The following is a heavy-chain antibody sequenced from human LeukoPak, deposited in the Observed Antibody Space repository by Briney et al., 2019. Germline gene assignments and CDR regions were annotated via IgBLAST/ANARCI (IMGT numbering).Heavy chain of an antibody. CDR3: ARGRQDVTMIVVVMTAVSYYLDV. J-gene: IGHJ6*03. D-gene: IGHD3-22*01. V-gene: IGHV4-34*01. CDR2: MNPSGST. Sequence: SETLSLTCAVYGGSFSGYYWTWIRQTPEKGLEWIGEMNPSGSTNYNPSLKSRVTISVDTSKNQFSLELSAVTAADTAVYYCARGRQDVTMIVVVMTAVSYYLDVWGKGTTVTVS. CDR1: GGSFSGYY.